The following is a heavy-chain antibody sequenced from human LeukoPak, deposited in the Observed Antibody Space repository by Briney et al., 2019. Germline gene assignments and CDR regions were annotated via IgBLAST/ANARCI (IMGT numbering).Heavy chain of an antibody. CDR2: ISAYNGNT. J-gene: IGHJ4*02. D-gene: IGHD3-22*01. Sequence: GASVKVSCKASGYTFTSYGIRWVRQAPGQGLEWMGWISAYNGNTNYAQKLQGRVTMTTDTSTSTAYMELRSLRSDDTAVYYCARDRPPPPYYYDSSAEGADYWGQGTLVTVSS. CDR1: GYTFTSYG. V-gene: IGHV1-18*01. CDR3: ARDRPPPPYYYDSSAEGADY.